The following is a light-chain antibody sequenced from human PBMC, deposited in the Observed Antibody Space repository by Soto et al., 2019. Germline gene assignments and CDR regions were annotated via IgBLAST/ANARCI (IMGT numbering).Light chain of an antibody. Sequence: EIVMTQSPATLSVSPGERATLSCRASQSVSSNLAWYQQKPGQAPRLLIYGASTRATGIPARFSGSGSGTDVILTISRLEPEDFAVYYCQQYGDSPITFGQGTRLEIK. J-gene: IGKJ5*01. V-gene: IGKV3-15*01. CDR3: QQYGDSPIT. CDR1: QSVSSN. CDR2: GAS.